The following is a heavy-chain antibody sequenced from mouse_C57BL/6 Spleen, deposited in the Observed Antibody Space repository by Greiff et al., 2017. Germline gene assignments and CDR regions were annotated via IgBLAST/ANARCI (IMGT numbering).Heavy chain of an antibody. CDR3: AGGVDYDYVDYAMVF. J-gene: IGHJ4*01. CDR1: GYAFSSYW. D-gene: IGHD2-4*01. CDR2: IYPGDGDT. V-gene: IGHV1-80*01. Sequence: QVQLQQSGAELVKPGASVKISCKASGYAFSSYWMNWVKQRPGKGLEWIGQIYPGDGDTNYNGKFKGKATLTADKSSSTAYMQLSILTSEDSAVYFCAGGVDYDYVDYAMVFGGQGSAVSVSS.